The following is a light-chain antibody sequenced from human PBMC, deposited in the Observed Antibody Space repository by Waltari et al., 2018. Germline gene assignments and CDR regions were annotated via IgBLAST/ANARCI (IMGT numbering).Light chain of an antibody. J-gene: IGLJ2*01. V-gene: IGLV2-14*03. CDR2: DVN. CDR3: SSYSTSSSLNL. Sequence: SDISQPASVSGSPGQSLTISCPGTSSDVGSHDYVSWYQQHPGKAPKLIIRDVNNRHSGVSNRFSGSKSGNTASLTISGLQAEDEADYYCSSYSTSSSLNLFGEGTKVTVL. CDR1: SSDVGSHDY.